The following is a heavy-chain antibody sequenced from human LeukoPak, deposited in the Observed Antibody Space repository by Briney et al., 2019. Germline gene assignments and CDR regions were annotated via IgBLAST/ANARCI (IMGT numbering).Heavy chain of an antibody. CDR3: VRRDAGWNYFDY. J-gene: IGHJ4*02. Sequence: PSETLSLTCAISGGSINSHCWGWIRQPPGKALQWIGNVYYTGKSSYNPSLRSRVTISLDTSKNHLSLNLTSVLAADTAIYYCVRRDAGWNYFDYWGQGILVTVSS. CDR2: VYYTGKS. V-gene: IGHV4-59*08. CDR1: GGSINSHC. D-gene: IGHD6-19*01.